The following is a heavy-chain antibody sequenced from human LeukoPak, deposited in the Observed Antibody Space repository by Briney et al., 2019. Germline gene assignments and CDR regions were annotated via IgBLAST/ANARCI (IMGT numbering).Heavy chain of an antibody. CDR2: ISYDGSNK. D-gene: IGHD2/OR15-2a*01. CDR1: GFTFSSYG. CDR3: AKVTSYSNTVDY. Sequence: PGGSLRLSCAASGFTFSSYGMHWVRQAPGKGLEWVAVISYDGSNKYYADSVKGRFTISRDNSKNTLYLQMNSLRAEDTAVYYCAKVTSYSNTVDYWGQGTLVTVSS. V-gene: IGHV3-30*18. J-gene: IGHJ4*02.